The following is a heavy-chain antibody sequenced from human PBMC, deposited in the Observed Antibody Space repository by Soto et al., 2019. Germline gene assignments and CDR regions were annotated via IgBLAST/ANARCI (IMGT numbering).Heavy chain of an antibody. CDR2: ISYDGSDT. CDR3: AEGAGDRVSLGMDV. D-gene: IGHD1-26*01. V-gene: IGHV3-30*03. CDR1: GFSISDYA. J-gene: IGHJ6*02. Sequence: GGSLRLSCAASGFSISDYAMEWVRQAPGKGLEWVALISYDGSDTYYADSVKGRFTISRDNSKDTLFLQMTGLRREDTAVYYFAEGAGDRVSLGMDVWGQGTMVTVYS.